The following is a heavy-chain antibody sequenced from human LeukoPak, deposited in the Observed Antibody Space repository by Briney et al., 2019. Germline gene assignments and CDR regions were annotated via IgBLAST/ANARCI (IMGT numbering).Heavy chain of an antibody. D-gene: IGHD6-13*01. J-gene: IGHJ3*02. Sequence: PGGSLRLSCAASGFTFDDYAMHWVRQAPGKGLEWVSGISWNSGSIGYADSVKGRFTISRGNAKNSLYLQMNSLRAEDTALYYCANGIAAAGRDAFDIWGQGTMVTVSS. CDR2: ISWNSGSI. CDR1: GFTFDDYA. CDR3: ANGIAAAGRDAFDI. V-gene: IGHV3-9*01.